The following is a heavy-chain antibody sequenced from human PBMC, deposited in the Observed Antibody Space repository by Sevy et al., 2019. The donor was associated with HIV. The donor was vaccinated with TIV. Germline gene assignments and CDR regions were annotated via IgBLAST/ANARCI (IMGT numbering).Heavy chain of an antibody. V-gene: IGHV5-51*01. CDR2: IYPEDSET. Sequence: GESLKISCQGSGYSFTSHWIGWVRHMPGKGLEWMGIIYPEDSETRYSPSFQGQVTFSADKSISTAYLQWSSLKASDPAMYYCATSRSRYFDRSGYYIHWGQGTLVTVSS. J-gene: IGHJ4*02. CDR3: ATSRSRYFDRSGYYIH. D-gene: IGHD3-22*01. CDR1: GYSFTSHW.